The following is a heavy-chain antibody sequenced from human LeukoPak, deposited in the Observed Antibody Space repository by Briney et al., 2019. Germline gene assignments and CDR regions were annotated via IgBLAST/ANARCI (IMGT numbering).Heavy chain of an antibody. CDR1: GFTFSSYA. D-gene: IGHD6-19*01. J-gene: IGHJ3*02. CDR3: ARVTSSGWYGNPKNAFDI. CDR2: INWNGGST. V-gene: IGHV3-20*04. Sequence: GGSLRLSCAASGFTFSSYAMSWVRQAPGKGLEWVSSINWNGGSTGYADSVKGRFTISRDNAKNSLYLQMNSLRAEDTALYYCARVTSSGWYGNPKNAFDIWGQGTMVTVSS.